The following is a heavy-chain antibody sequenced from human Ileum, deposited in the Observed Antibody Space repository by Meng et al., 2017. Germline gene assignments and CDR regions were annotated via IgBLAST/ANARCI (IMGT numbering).Heavy chain of an antibody. Sequence: GSLRPSCTVSGGSISSYYWSWIRQPAGKGLEWIGRIYTSGSTNYNPSLKSRVTMSVDTSKNQFSLKLSSVTAADTAVYYCARDILPLYYDILTGYHSTHYGMDVWGQGTTVTVSS. J-gene: IGHJ6*02. CDR1: GGSISSYY. CDR2: IYTSGST. D-gene: IGHD3-9*01. V-gene: IGHV4-4*07. CDR3: ARDILPLYYDILTGYHSTHYGMDV.